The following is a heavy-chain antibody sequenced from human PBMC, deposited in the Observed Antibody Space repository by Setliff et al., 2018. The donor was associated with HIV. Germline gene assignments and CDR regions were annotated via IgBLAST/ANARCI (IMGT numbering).Heavy chain of an antibody. J-gene: IGHJ4*02. CDR3: ARGRPSGYSSGWYRGVDY. V-gene: IGHV4-59*11. Sequence: PSETLSLTCTVSGGSTSSHYWSLIRQPPGKGLEWIGYIYYSGSTNYNPSLKSRVTISVDTSKNQFSLRLSSVTAADTAVYYCARGRPSGYSSGWYRGVDYWGQGTLVTVSS. D-gene: IGHD6-19*01. CDR2: IYYSGST. CDR1: GGSTSSHY.